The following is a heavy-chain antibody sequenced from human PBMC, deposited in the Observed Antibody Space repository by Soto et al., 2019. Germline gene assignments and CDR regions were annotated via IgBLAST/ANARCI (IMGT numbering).Heavy chain of an antibody. CDR3: ARVLDCRGGSCPVDYYYYGMDV. CDR2: IIPIFGTA. Sequence: PVKVSCKASGGTFSSYAISWVRQAPGQGVEWMGGIIPIFGTANYAQKFQGRVTITADESTSTAYRELSSLRSEDTAVYDCARVLDCRGGSCPVDYYYYGMDVWGQGTTVTVSS. V-gene: IGHV1-69*13. J-gene: IGHJ6*02. CDR1: GGTFSSYA. D-gene: IGHD2-15*01.